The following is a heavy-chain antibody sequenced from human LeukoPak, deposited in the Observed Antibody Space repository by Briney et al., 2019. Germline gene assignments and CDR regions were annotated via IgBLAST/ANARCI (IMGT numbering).Heavy chain of an antibody. CDR3: AKGDYYDFDY. J-gene: IGHJ4*02. CDR2: ITSGVGIT. CDR1: GFAFSNYG. V-gene: IGHV3-23*01. D-gene: IGHD3-10*01. Sequence: GGSLRLSCAASGFAFSNYGMNWVRQAPGKGLEWVSIITSGVGITYYADSVKGRFTISRDNSKNTLYLQMNSLRADDTAVYYCAKGDYYDFDYWGQGTLVTVSS.